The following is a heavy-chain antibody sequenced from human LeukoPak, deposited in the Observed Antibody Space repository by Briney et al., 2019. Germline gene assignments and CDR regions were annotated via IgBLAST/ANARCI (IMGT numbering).Heavy chain of an antibody. J-gene: IGHJ5*02. Sequence: ASVKVSCKASGYTFTSYAMHWVRQAPGQRLEWTGWINAGNGNTKYSQKFQGRVTITRDTSASTAYMELSSPRSEDTAVYYCARDNRIMITFGGVIPYFDPWGQGTLVTVSS. D-gene: IGHD3-16*01. CDR1: GYTFTSYA. V-gene: IGHV1-3*01. CDR2: INAGNGNT. CDR3: ARDNRIMITFGGVIPYFDP.